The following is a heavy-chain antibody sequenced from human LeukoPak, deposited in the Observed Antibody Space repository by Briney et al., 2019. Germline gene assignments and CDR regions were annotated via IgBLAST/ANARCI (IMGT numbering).Heavy chain of an antibody. V-gene: IGHV3-21*01. CDR1: GFTFSSYS. J-gene: IGHJ4*02. D-gene: IGHD2-2*01. CDR3: ASYTLGYCSSTSCYAY. CDR2: ISSSSSYI. Sequence: PGGSLRLSCAASGFTFSSYSMNWVRQAPGKGLEWVSSISSSSSYIYYADSEKGRFTISRDNAKNSLYLQMNSLRAEDTAVYYCASYTLGYCSSTSCYAYWGQGTLVTVSS.